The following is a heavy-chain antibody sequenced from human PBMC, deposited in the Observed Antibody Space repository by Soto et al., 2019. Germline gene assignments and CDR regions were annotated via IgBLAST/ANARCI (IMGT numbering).Heavy chain of an antibody. J-gene: IGHJ4*02. V-gene: IGHV3-30-3*01. CDR3: ARLQTSLGVEY. CDR2: ISSDGSNT. D-gene: IGHD7-27*01. Sequence: QVRLVESGGGVVQPGRSLRVSCLVSGFVFNNYALNWVRQAPGKGLEWVAMISSDGSNTKYADSVKDRFTVSRDNSQSTLFLQMNSLRSEDTAIYYCARLQTSLGVEYWGQGTLVTVSS. CDR1: GFVFNNYA.